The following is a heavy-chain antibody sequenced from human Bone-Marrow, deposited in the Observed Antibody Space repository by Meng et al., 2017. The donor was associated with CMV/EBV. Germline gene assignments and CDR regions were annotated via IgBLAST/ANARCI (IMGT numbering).Heavy chain of an antibody. D-gene: IGHD6-13*01. CDR1: GFTFSSYA. CDR3: ARPIPGIAAAGSQNY. Sequence: SCAASGFTFSSYAMHWVRQAPGKGLEWVAVISYDGSNKYYADSVKGRFTISRDNSKNTLYLQMNSLSAEDTAVYYWARPIPGIAAAGSQNYWGQGTLVTVSS. V-gene: IGHV3-30-3*01. J-gene: IGHJ4*02. CDR2: ISYDGSNK.